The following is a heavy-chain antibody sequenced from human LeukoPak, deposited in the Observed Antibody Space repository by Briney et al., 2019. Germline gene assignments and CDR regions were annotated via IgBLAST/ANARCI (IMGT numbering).Heavy chain of an antibody. CDR3: ARVGCSGGSCYSRADYYYGMDV. V-gene: IGHV3-21*06. CDR2: ISSSGSYI. CDR1: GFTFSSYS. D-gene: IGHD2-15*01. Sequence: GGSLRLSCAASGFTFSSYSMNWVRQAPGKGLEWVSSISSSGSYISYADSVKGRFTISRDNAKNSLYLQMNSLRAEDTAAYYCARVGCSGGSCYSRADYYYGMDVWGQGTTVTASS. J-gene: IGHJ6*02.